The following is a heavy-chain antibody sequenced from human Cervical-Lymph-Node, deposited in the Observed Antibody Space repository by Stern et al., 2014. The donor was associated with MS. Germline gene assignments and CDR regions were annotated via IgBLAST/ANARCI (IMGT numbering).Heavy chain of an antibody. Sequence: QEQLVQSGAEVKKPASSVTVSCMASGGTFSSSYAITWMRPAPGQGLVWMGRIIPIIGLPYYAQKFQGRVTITADTSTNTAYMGLNSLTSEDTAVYYCARGVVSNRATATLHNLFDPWGQGTLVTVSS. J-gene: IGHJ5*02. CDR1: GGTFSSSYA. CDR2: IIPIIGLP. D-gene: IGHD1-1*01. CDR3: ARGVVSNRATATLHNLFDP. V-gene: IGHV1-69*09.